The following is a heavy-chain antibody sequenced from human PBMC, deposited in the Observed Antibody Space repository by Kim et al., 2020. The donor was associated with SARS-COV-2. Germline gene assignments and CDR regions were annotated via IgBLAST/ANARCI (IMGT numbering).Heavy chain of an antibody. D-gene: IGHD2-21*01. CDR2: ISGDGGST. CDR1: GFTFDDYA. V-gene: IGHV3-43*02. CDR3: AKDRYPCGGDCYSDNWFDP. J-gene: IGHJ5*02. Sequence: GGSLRLSCAASGFTFDDYAMHWVRQAPGKGLEWVSLISGDGGSTYYADSVKGRFTISRDNSKNSLYLQMNSLRTEDTALYYCAKDRYPCGGDCYSDNWFDPWGQGTLVTVSS.